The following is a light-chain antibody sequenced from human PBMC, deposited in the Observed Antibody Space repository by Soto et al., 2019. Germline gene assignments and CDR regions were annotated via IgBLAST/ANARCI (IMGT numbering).Light chain of an antibody. Sequence: EIVLTQSPGTLALSLGDGATLSCRASQTVNRNYLAWYHQKPGQPPRLLIYGVSNRATGVPDRFSGGGSGTEFTPTIVSLEPDDFGTYYCQQYIDSPRTFGQGTRVEVK. J-gene: IGKJ1*01. CDR1: QTVNRNY. CDR2: GVS. CDR3: QQYIDSPRT. V-gene: IGKV3-20*01.